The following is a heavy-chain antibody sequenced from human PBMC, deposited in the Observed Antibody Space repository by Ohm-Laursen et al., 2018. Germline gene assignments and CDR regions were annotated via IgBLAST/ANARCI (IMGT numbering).Heavy chain of an antibody. CDR1: GVTLSRHS. V-gene: IGHV3-30*03. CDR3: ARDDSERLYYNYGLDV. CDR2: ISYDGGNK. Sequence: SLRLSCSASGVTLSRHSMNWVRQAPGKALEWVALISYDGGNKYYADFVRGRFTISRDQSKNTMFLQMSNLSFDDTAIYYCARDDSERLYYNYGLDVWGQGTTVTVSS. J-gene: IGHJ6*02. D-gene: IGHD1-1*01.